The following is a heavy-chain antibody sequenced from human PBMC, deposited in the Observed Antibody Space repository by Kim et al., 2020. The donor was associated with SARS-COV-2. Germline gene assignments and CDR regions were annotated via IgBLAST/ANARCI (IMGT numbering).Heavy chain of an antibody. CDR3: AKDLYYDNSGPRFDY. D-gene: IGHD3-22*01. CDR2: ISGTGDNT. Sequence: GGSLRLSCAASGFTFSNYAMTWVRQAPGKWLEWVSAISGTGDNTYYADSVKGRFTISRDNSKNTLYLQVNSLRAEDTAVYYCAKDLYYDNSGPRFDYWGQGTLVTVSS. J-gene: IGHJ4*02. CDR1: GFTFSNYA. V-gene: IGHV3-23*01.